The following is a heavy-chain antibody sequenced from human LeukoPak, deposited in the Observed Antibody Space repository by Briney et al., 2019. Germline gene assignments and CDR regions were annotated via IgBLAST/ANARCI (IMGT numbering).Heavy chain of an antibody. D-gene: IGHD6-25*01. V-gene: IGHV1-69*05. J-gene: IGHJ5*02. CDR2: IIPMFGSA. CDR1: GGTFGNYA. CDR3: VRRQALRGRHRAFDP. Sequence: ASVKVSCKASGGTFGNYAISWVRQAPGQGFEWLGGIIPMFGSAKYAQKFQGRVTITTDESTTTAYMDLISLISEDTAVYYCVRRQALRGRHRAFDPWGQGTLVTVSS.